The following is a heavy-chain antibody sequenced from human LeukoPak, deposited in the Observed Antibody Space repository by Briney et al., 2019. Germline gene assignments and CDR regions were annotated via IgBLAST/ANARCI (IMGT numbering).Heavy chain of an antibody. CDR1: GFTFSSYG. D-gene: IGHD6-6*01. V-gene: IGHV3-30*18. Sequence: GGSLRLSCAASGFTFSSYGMHWVRQAPGEGLEWVAVISHDGSVQKYGDSVKGRFTISRDNSKNTVHLQMNSLRAEDTAPYYCAKEQTPYSSSSDDYWGQGTLVTVSS. J-gene: IGHJ4*02. CDR3: AKEQTPYSSSSDDY. CDR2: ISHDGSVQ.